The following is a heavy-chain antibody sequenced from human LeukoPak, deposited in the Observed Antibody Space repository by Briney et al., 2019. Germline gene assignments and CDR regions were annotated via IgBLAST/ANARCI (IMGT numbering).Heavy chain of an antibody. V-gene: IGHV3-7*03. CDR2: IKQDGSEK. CDR1: GFTFSSSW. Sequence: PGGSLRLSCVASGFTFSSSWMSWVRQAPGKGLEWGANIKQDGSEKSYVESVRGRFTISRDNAKNSLYLQLNSLRAEDTALYYCARDNPPDYWGQGTLVTVSS. J-gene: IGHJ4*02. CDR3: ARDNPPDY.